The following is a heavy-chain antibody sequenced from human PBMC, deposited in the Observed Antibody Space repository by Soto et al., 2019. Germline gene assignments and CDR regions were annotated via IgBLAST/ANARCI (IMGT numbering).Heavy chain of an antibody. J-gene: IGHJ6*02. CDR2: INPNSGGT. CDR3: ARSGYSSSWYRALTDYYYGMDV. CDR1: GYTFTGYY. V-gene: IGHV1-2*02. Sequence: ASVKVSCKASGYTFTGYYMHWVRQAPGQGLEWMGWINPNSGGTNYAQKFQGRVTMTRDTSISTAYMELSRLRSDDTAVYYCARSGYSSSWYRALTDYYYGMDVWGQGTTVTVSS. D-gene: IGHD6-13*01.